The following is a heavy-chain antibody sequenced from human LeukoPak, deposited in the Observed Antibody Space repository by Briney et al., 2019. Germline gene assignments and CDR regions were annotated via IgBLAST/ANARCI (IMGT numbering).Heavy chain of an antibody. J-gene: IGHJ4*02. D-gene: IGHD3-22*01. V-gene: IGHV3-53*01. CDR2: IYRGGST. CDR3: ARGREDYYDSSGYYVLFDY. CDR1: GFTVSSNY. Sequence: GGSLRLSRAASGFTVSSNYMSWVRQAPGKGLEWVSVIYRGGSTYYADSVKGRFTISRDNSKNTLYLQMNSLRAEDTAVYYCARGREDYYDSSGYYVLFDYWGQGTLVTVSS.